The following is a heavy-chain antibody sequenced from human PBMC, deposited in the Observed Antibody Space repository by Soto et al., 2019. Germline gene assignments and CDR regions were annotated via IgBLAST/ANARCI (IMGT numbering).Heavy chain of an antibody. CDR2: ISAYNGNT. Sequence: QVRLVQSGAEVKKPGASVKVSCRASGYTFTSYGISWVRQAPGQGLEWMGWISAYNGNTNYAQKLQGRDTMTTDTSTSTAYMELRSLRSDDTAVYYCARGGEDFYEPGSGDYWGQGTLVTVSS. J-gene: IGHJ4*02. CDR1: GYTFTSYG. D-gene: IGHD3-3*01. CDR3: ARGGEDFYEPGSGDY. V-gene: IGHV1-18*01.